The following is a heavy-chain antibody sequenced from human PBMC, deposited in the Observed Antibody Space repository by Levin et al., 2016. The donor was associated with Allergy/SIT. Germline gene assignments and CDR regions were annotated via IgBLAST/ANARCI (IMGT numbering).Heavy chain of an antibody. J-gene: IGHJ4*02. CDR3: VREIYFGYDY. Sequence: ASVKVSCKASGYRFSDYAIHWVRQAPGQRLEWMGWINAGHGKTKYSLRFQGRVTITRDTSASTAYMELSSLRSEDTALYYCVREIYFGYDYWAQGTLVTVFS. CDR2: INAGHGKT. V-gene: IGHV1-3*01. CDR1: GYRFSDYA. D-gene: IGHD3-10*01.